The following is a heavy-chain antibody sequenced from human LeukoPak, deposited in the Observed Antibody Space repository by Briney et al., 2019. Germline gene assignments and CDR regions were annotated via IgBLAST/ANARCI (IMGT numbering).Heavy chain of an antibody. D-gene: IGHD2-15*01. CDR1: GGSISSGDYY. V-gene: IGHV4-30-4*01. CDR2: IYYSGST. J-gene: IGHJ4*02. CDR3: ARLGCSGGSCYPNFDY. Sequence: PSQTLSLTCTVSGGSISSGDYYWSWIRQPPGKGLEWIGYIYYSGSTYYNPSLKSRVTISVDTSKNQFSLKLSSVTAADTAVYYCARLGCSGGSCYPNFDYWGQGTLVTVSS.